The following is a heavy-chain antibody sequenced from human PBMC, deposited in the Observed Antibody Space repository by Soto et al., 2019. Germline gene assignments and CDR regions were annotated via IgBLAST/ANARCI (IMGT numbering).Heavy chain of an antibody. Sequence: SETLSLTCALYGGSFDGYYWSWIRQSPGKGPEWIGEIHHSGSTKYNPSLKSRASLSVDTSTKQFSLKMTSMTAADRGVYYCARGVDSWSGYLFWGQGTQVTVSS. D-gene: IGHD3-3*01. CDR3: ARGVDSWSGYLF. CDR1: GGSFDGYY. J-gene: IGHJ4*02. V-gene: IGHV4-34*01. CDR2: IHHSGST.